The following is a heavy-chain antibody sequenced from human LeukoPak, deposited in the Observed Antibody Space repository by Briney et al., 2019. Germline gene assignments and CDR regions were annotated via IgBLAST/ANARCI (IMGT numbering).Heavy chain of an antibody. CDR3: ASGYCSGGSCYPDY. CDR2: IYHSGST. J-gene: IGHJ4*02. CDR1: GGSISSGDYY. V-gene: IGHV4-30-2*01. D-gene: IGHD2-15*01. Sequence: SETLSLTCTVSGGSISSGDYYWSWIRQPPGKGLEWIGYIYHSGSTYYNPSLKSRVTISVDRSKNQFSLKLSSVTAADTAVYYCASGYCSGGSCYPDYWGQGTLVTVSS.